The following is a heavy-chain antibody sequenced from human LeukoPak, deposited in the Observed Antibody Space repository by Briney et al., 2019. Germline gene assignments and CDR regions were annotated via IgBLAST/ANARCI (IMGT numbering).Heavy chain of an antibody. J-gene: IGHJ4*02. D-gene: IGHD6-13*01. CDR1: GFTFSSYA. Sequence: GGTLRLSCAASGFTFSSYAMSWVRQAPGKGLEWVSAISGSGGSTYYADSVKGRFTISRDNAKNTLYLQMNSLRAEDTAVYYCARVTSGSWYFDYWGQGTLVTVSS. CDR2: ISGSGGST. CDR3: ARVTSGSWYFDY. V-gene: IGHV3-23*01.